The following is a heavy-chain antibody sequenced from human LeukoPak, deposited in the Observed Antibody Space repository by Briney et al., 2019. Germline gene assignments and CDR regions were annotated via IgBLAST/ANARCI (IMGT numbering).Heavy chain of an antibody. Sequence: GGSLRLSCAASGFTFSSYEMNWVRQAPGKGLEWFSYISSSGSTIYYADSVKGRFTISRDNAKNSLYLQMNSLRAEDTAVYYCARRMDIVATMTFDYWGQGTLVTVSS. V-gene: IGHV3-48*03. CDR3: ARRMDIVATMTFDY. CDR1: GFTFSSYE. CDR2: ISSSGSTI. J-gene: IGHJ4*02. D-gene: IGHD5-12*01.